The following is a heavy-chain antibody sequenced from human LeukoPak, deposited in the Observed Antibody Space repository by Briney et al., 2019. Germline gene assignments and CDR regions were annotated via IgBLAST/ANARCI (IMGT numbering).Heavy chain of an antibody. CDR3: ARGYCSSTSCYRGAFDI. Sequence: SETLSLTCTVSGGSLSSGDYYWNWIRQPPGKGLEWIGYIYYSGSTYYNPSLKGRVSVSIDTSKNQFSLKLSSVTAADTAVYYCARGYCSSTSCYRGAFDIWGQGTMVTVSS. V-gene: IGHV4-30-4*08. J-gene: IGHJ3*02. CDR2: IYYSGST. CDR1: GGSLSSGDYY. D-gene: IGHD2-2*01.